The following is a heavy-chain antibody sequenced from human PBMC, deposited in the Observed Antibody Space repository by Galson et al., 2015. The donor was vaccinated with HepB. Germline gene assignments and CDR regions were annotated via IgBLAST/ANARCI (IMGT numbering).Heavy chain of an antibody. CDR2: INAGNGNT. CDR3: ARGWKAAAGTDY. D-gene: IGHD6-13*01. CDR1: GYTFTSYA. V-gene: IGHV1-3*01. J-gene: IGHJ4*02. Sequence: SVKVSCKASGYTFTSYAMHWVRQAPGQRLEWMGWINAGNGNTKYSQKFQGRVTITRDISASTAYMELSSLRSEDTAVYYCARGWKAAAGTDYWGQGTLVTVSS.